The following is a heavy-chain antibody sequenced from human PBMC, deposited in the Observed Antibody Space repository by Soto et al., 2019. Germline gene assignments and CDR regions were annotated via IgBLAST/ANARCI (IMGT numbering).Heavy chain of an antibody. CDR1: GCTLTELS. J-gene: IGHJ6*02. CDR2: FDPEDGET. Sequence: GASVKVSCKVSGCTLTELSMHWVRQAPGKGLEWMGGFDPEDGETIYAQKFQGRVTMTEDTSTDTAYMELSSLRSEDTAVYYCATAATHENSSSWYWYYYYGMDVWGQGTTVTVSS. V-gene: IGHV1-24*01. CDR3: ATAATHENSSSWYWYYYYGMDV. D-gene: IGHD6-13*01.